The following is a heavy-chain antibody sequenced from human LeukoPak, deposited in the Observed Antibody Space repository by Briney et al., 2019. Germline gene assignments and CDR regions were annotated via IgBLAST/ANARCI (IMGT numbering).Heavy chain of an antibody. D-gene: IGHD6-13*01. V-gene: IGHV1-69*13. J-gene: IGHJ6*03. CDR1: GGTFSSYA. CDR3: ASRIAAAGGRGYYYYYYMDV. Sequence: SVKVSCKASGGTFSSYAISWVRQAPGQGLEWMGGIIPIFGTANYAQKFQGRATITADESTSTAYMELSSLRSEDTAVYYCASRIAAAGGRGYYYYYYMDVWGKGTTVTISS. CDR2: IIPIFGTA.